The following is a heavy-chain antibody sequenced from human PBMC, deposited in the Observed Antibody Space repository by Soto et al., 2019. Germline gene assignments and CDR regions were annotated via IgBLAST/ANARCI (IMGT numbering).Heavy chain of an antibody. Sequence: SETLSLTWSVFGGSISSFGGSWIRQPPGKGLEWIGYIYYSGSTNYNPSLKSRVTISVDTSKNQFSLKLSSVTAADTAVYYCARQMGYCSSTSCYQAYYFDYWGQGTLVTVSS. CDR2: IYYSGST. J-gene: IGHJ4*02. D-gene: IGHD2-2*01. V-gene: IGHV4-59*08. CDR1: GGSISSFG. CDR3: ARQMGYCSSTSCYQAYYFDY.